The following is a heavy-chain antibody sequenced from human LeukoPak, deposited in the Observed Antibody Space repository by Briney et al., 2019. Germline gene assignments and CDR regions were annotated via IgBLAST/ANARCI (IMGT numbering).Heavy chain of an antibody. CDR1: GFTFSSYV. CDR3: AKDKGWFGELLRY. CDR2: ISYDGSNE. Sequence: GRSLRLSCAASGFTFSSYVMHWVRQAPGKGLEWVAIISYDGSNEYYADSVKGRFTISRDNSKNTLYLQMNSLRAEDTAVYYCAKDKGWFGELLRYWGQGTLVTVSS. J-gene: IGHJ4*02. V-gene: IGHV3-30*04. D-gene: IGHD3-10*01.